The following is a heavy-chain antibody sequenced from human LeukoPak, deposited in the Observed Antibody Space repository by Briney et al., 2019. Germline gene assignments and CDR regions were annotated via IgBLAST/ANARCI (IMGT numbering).Heavy chain of an antibody. CDR1: GGSVSSYY. V-gene: IGHV4-59*08. Sequence: SETLSLNCTVSGGSVSSYYWSWIRQPPGKGLEWIGYFYYSGSTNYNPALKSRVTISVDTSKNQFSLRLTSVTAADTAVYYCARGAAAGFDYWGQGTLVTVSS. CDR2: FYYSGST. D-gene: IGHD6-13*01. CDR3: ARGAAAGFDY. J-gene: IGHJ4*02.